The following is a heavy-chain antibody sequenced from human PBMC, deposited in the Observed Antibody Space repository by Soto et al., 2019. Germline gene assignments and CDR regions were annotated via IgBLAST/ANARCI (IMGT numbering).Heavy chain of an antibody. CDR1: GFTFSSYA. J-gene: IGHJ4*02. Sequence: GGFLRLSCAASGFTFSSYAMHWVRQAPGKGLEYVSAISSNGGSTYYANSVKGRFTISRDNSKNTLYLQMGSLRAEDMAVYYCARDMSVAGTNDYWGQGTLVTVSS. CDR2: ISSNGGST. V-gene: IGHV3-64*01. CDR3: ARDMSVAGTNDY. D-gene: IGHD6-19*01.